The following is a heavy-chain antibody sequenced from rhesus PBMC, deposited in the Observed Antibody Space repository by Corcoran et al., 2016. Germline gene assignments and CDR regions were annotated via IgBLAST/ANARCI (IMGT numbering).Heavy chain of an antibody. D-gene: IGHD3-16*01. Sequence: QLQLQESGPGLVTPSETLSVTCGVSGDAVRSTYWRWLRPAPGQGLEWIGYIYGSGSSTNYNPSLKSRVTLSVDTSKNQLSLNLSSVTAADTAVYYCARTYSGTYYYSLDYWGQGVLVTVSS. CDR2: IYGSGSST. CDR1: GDAVRSTY. J-gene: IGHJ4*01. V-gene: IGHV4-169*01. CDR3: ARTYSGTYYYSLDY.